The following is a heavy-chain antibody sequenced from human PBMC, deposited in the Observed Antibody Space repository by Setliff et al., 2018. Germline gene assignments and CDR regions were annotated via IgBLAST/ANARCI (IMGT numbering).Heavy chain of an antibody. CDR1: GDSISSGYYY. J-gene: IGHJ5*02. Sequence: PSETLSLTCTVSGDSISSGYYYWTWIRQSAGKGLEWIGHFYTSGNTNYNPSLKSRVTISVDTSKNQFSLKLSSVTAADTATYHCARGGPTLTISRVLVVSSFDPWGQGSRVTVSS. V-gene: IGHV4-61*09. CDR3: ARGGPTLTISRVLVVSSFDP. CDR2: FYTSGNT. D-gene: IGHD3-3*01.